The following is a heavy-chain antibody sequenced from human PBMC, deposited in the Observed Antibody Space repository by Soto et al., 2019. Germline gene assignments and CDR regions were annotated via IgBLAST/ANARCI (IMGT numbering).Heavy chain of an antibody. CDR2: ISYDGSNK. Sequence: GGSLRLSCAASGFTFSSYAMHWVRQAPGKGLGWVAVISYDGSNKYYADSVKGRFTISRDNSKNTLYLQMNSPRAEDTAVYYCAREPRMGYYFDYWGQGTLVTVSS. CDR1: GFTFSSYA. CDR3: AREPRMGYYFDY. V-gene: IGHV3-30-3*01. J-gene: IGHJ4*02. D-gene: IGHD3-16*01.